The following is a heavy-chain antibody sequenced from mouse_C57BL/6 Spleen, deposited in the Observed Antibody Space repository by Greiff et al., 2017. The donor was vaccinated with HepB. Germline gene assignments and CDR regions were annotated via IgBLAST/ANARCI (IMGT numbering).Heavy chain of an antibody. CDR2: IYPGDGDT. D-gene: IGHD1-1*01. CDR3: ARTHITTVVATDY. CDR1: GYAFSSSW. V-gene: IGHV1-82*01. Sequence: QVQLQQSGPELVKPGASVKISCKASGYAFSSSWMNWVKQRPGKGLEWIGLIYPGDGDTNYNGKFKGKATLTADKSSSTAYMQLSSLTSEDSAVYFCARTHITTVVATDYWGQGTTLTVSS. J-gene: IGHJ2*01.